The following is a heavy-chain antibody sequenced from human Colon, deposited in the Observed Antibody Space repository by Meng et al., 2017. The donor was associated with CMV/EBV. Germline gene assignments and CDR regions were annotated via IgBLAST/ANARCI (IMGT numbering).Heavy chain of an antibody. V-gene: IGHV1-46*01. J-gene: IGHJ4*02. CDR3: ARGRIIVGATDRFDY. D-gene: IGHD1-26*01. CDR1: GYTFTSNY. Sequence: ASVKVSCKASGYTFTSNYMHWVRQAPGQGLEWMGIINPSGGSTSYAQKFQGRVTITRNTSISTAYMELSSLRSEDTAVYYCARGRIIVGATDRFDYWGQGTLVTVSS. CDR2: INPSGGST.